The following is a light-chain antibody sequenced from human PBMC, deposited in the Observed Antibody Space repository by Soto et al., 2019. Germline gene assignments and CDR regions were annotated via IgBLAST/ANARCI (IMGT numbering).Light chain of an antibody. CDR2: KAS. J-gene: IGKJ1*01. CDR3: QQYNSYSEP. V-gene: IGKV1-5*03. CDR1: QSISNH. Sequence: PMTLSPSSLSASVADRVIITCRASQSISNHLNWYQQKPGKAPKLLIYKASTLKSGVPSRFSGSGSGTEFTLTISSLQPDDFTTYYCQQYNSYSEPFGQGTKVDI.